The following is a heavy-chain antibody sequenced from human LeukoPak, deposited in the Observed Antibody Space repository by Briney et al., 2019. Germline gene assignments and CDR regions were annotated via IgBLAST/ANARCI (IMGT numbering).Heavy chain of an antibody. CDR1: GGTFSSYA. D-gene: IGHD6-13*01. Sequence: GASVKVSCKASGGTFSSYAISWVRQAPGQGLEWMGGIIPIFGTANYAQKFQGRVTITTDESTSTAYMELSSLRSEDTAVYYCARGVGQQLPWDYYYYMDVWGKGTTVTVSS. CDR3: ARGVGQQLPWDYYYYMDV. CDR2: IIPIFGTA. V-gene: IGHV1-69*05. J-gene: IGHJ6*03.